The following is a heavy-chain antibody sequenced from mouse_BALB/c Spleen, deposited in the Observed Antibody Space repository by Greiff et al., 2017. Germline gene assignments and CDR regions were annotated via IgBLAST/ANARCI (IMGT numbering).Heavy chain of an antibody. Sequence: VQLQQSGAELVRSGASVKLSCTASGFNIKDYYMHWVKQRPEQGLEWIGWIDPENGDTEYAPKFQGKATMTADTSSNTAYLQLSSLTSEDTAVYCTTATHYAMDYWGQGTSVTVSS. J-gene: IGHJ4*01. V-gene: IGHV14-4*02. CDR2: IDPENGDT. CDR3: TATHYAMDY. CDR1: GFNIKDYY. D-gene: IGHD1-2*01.